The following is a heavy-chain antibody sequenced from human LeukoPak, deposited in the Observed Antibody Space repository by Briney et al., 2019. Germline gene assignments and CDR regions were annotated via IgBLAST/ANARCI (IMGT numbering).Heavy chain of an antibody. CDR2: IYYSGST. CDR1: GGSISSYY. J-gene: IGHJ3*02. V-gene: IGHV4-59*01. D-gene: IGHD5-18*01. CDR3: ASRRGGYSYLDAFDI. Sequence: SETLSLTCTVSGGSISSYYWSWIRQPPGKGVEWVGYIYYSGSTNYHPSLKSRVTISVDTSKNQFSLKLSSVTAADTAVYYCASRRGGYSYLDAFDIWGQGTMVTVSS.